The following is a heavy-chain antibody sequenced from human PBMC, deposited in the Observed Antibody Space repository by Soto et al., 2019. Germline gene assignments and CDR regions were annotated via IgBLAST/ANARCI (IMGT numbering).Heavy chain of an antibody. Sequence: PGGSLRLSCAVSGFTFSAYWMHWVRQVPGKGLTWVSRISDDGSTATYADSVKGRFVISRDNPKNSLYLEMNTLRADDSGLYYCARGPRVSSTGTGAHWGRGTLVTVSS. D-gene: IGHD1-1*01. CDR2: ISDDGSTA. J-gene: IGHJ4*02. CDR3: ARGPRVSSTGTGAH. CDR1: GFTFSAYW. V-gene: IGHV3-74*01.